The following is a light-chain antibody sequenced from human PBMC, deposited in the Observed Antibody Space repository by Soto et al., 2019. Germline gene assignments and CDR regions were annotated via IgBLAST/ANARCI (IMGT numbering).Light chain of an antibody. CDR2: AAS. CDR1: QSISSY. Sequence: DIEGSPAQPSLSEDVRCRVTVNHWASQSISSYLNWYQQKPGKAPKLLIYAASSLQSGVPSRFSGSGSGTDFTLTISRLEPEDLAVYYCQQYDNSVWTFGQGNKVDI. CDR3: QQYDNSVWT. V-gene: IGKV1-39*01. J-gene: IGKJ1*01.